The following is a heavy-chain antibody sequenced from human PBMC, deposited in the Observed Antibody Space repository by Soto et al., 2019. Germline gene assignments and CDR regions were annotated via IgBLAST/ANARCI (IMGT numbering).Heavy chain of an antibody. CDR1: GFTFSSYG. Sequence: GGSLRLSCAASGFTFSSYGMHWVRQAPGKGLEWVAVISYDGSNKYYADSVKGRFTISRDNSKNTLYLQMNSLGAEDTAVYYCAIRGGGYYGSGSYRGNEYYYYYYGMDVWGQGTTVTVSS. J-gene: IGHJ6*02. CDR2: ISYDGSNK. D-gene: IGHD3-10*01. V-gene: IGHV3-30*03. CDR3: AIRGGGYYGSGSYRGNEYYYYYYGMDV.